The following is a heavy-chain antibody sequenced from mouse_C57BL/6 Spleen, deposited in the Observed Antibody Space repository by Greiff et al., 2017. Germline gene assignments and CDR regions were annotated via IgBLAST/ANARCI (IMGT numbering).Heavy chain of an antibody. CDR2: IHPNSGST. CDR3: ARRGFYYYGSSYFDY. J-gene: IGHJ2*01. Sequence: QVQLQQPGAELVKPGASVKLSCKASGYTFTSYWMHWVKQRPGQGLEWIGMIHPNSGSTNYNEKFKSKATLTVDKSSSTAYMQLSSLTSEDSAVYYCARRGFYYYGSSYFDYWGQGTTLTVSS. CDR1: GYTFTSYW. D-gene: IGHD1-1*01. V-gene: IGHV1-64*01.